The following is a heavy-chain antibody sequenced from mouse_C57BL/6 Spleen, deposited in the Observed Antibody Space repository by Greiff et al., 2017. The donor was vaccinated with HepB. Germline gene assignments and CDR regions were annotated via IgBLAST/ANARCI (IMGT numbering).Heavy chain of an antibody. CDR2: INPNNGGT. Sequence: VQLQQSGPELVKPGASVKISCKASGYTFTDYYMNWVKQSHGKSLEWIGDINPNNGGTSYNQKFKGKATLTVDKSSSTAYMELRSLTSEDSAVYYCARPFGYWGQGTTLTVSS. J-gene: IGHJ2*01. V-gene: IGHV1-26*01. CDR3: ARPFGY. CDR1: GYTFTDYY.